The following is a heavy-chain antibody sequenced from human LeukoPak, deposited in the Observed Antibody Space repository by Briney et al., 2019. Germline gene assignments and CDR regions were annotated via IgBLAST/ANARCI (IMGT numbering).Heavy chain of an antibody. CDR2: IYCSGST. Sequence: NTPETLSLTCTVSGGSISSGDYYWSWIRQPPGKGLEWIGYIYCSGSTYYNPSLRSRVTISVDTSKNQFSLKLSSVTAADTAVYYCARDSGSYLDYWGQGTLVTVSS. CDR1: GGSISSGDYY. V-gene: IGHV4-30-4*08. CDR3: ARDSGSYLDY. J-gene: IGHJ4*02. D-gene: IGHD1-26*01.